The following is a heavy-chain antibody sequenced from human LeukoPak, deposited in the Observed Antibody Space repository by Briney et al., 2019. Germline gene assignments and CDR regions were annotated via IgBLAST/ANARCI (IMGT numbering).Heavy chain of an antibody. J-gene: IGHJ4*02. CDR1: GFTFSSYA. Sequence: PGGSLRLSCATSGFTFSSYAMHWVRQAPGKGLEWVALISYDGINQYYADSVKGRFIISRDSSKNTLYLQLNSLRLEDTAVYYCTLTTFGVVYYFDYWGQGTLVTVSS. CDR2: ISYDGINQ. D-gene: IGHD1/OR15-1a*01. CDR3: TLTTFGVVYYFDY. V-gene: IGHV3-30*04.